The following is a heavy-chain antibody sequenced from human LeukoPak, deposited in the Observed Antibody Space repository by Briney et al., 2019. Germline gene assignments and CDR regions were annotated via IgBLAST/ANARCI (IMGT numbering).Heavy chain of an antibody. Sequence: ASVKVSCKASGYTFTSYYMHWVRQAPGQGLEWMGIINPSGGSTSYAQKFQGRVTMTRDTSTSTVYMELSSLRSEDPAVYYCARDSHIVVVVAANPYYFDYWGQGTLVTVSS. J-gene: IGHJ4*02. D-gene: IGHD2-15*01. CDR2: INPSGGST. CDR1: GYTFTSYY. CDR3: ARDSHIVVVVAANPYYFDY. V-gene: IGHV1-46*01.